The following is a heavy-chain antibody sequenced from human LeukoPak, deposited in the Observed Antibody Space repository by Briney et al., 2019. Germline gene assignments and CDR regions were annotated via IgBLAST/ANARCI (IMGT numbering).Heavy chain of an antibody. J-gene: IGHJ4*02. Sequence: GGSLRLSCAASGFSFNSDWMDWVRQAPGKGLEWVANIKHDESEKNYLDSVKGRFTISRDNAKNTLYLQMNSLRGDDTAMYYCARAGSFDILTEGALDSWGQGTLVTVSS. CDR1: GFSFNSDW. D-gene: IGHD3-9*01. CDR3: ARAGSFDILTEGALDS. CDR2: IKHDESEK. V-gene: IGHV3-7*01.